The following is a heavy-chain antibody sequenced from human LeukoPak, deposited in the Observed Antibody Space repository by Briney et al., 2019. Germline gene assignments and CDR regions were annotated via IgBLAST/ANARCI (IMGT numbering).Heavy chain of an antibody. V-gene: IGHV5-51*01. CDR3: ARPLQGIVGATGFDY. CDR2: IYPSDSDT. J-gene: IGHJ4*02. D-gene: IGHD1-26*01. CDR1: EYSFATHW. Sequence: GESLKISCQGSEYSFATHWIAWLRQMPGKGLEWMGIIYPSDSDTRYSPSFQGQVTISADKSIKTAYLQWSSLRASDTAMYYCARPLQGIVGATGFDYWGQGTLVTVSS.